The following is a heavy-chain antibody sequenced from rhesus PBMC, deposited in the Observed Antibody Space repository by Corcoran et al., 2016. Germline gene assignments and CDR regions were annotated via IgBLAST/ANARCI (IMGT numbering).Heavy chain of an antibody. CDR2: IYGGTGLT. D-gene: IGHD4-29*01. CDR3: ARDYGNYPDY. J-gene: IGHJ4*01. CDR1: GGSISGYYL. Sequence: QVQLQESGPGVVKPSETLSPTCAVSGGSISGYYLWSWIRQLPGKGLEWIEYIYGGTGLTSYNPSPKSRVIISIATAIDQVSLKLSAVTAADSAVYYCARDYGNYPDYGGQGVLVTVSS. V-gene: IGHV4-106*01.